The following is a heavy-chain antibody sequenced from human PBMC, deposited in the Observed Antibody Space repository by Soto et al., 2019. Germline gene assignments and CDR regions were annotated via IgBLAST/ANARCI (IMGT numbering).Heavy chain of an antibody. V-gene: IGHV1-2*02. CDR1: GYTFTGYY. D-gene: IGHD4-17*01. J-gene: IGHJ6*03. CDR2: INRNSGGT. Sequence: ASVKVSCKASGYTFTGYYMHWVRQAPGQGLEWMGWINRNSGGTKYAQKLQGRVTMTTDTSTNTAYMELRSLRSDDTAVYYCASHRSTVDFYYYMDVWGKGTTVTVSS. CDR3: ASHRSTVDFYYYMDV.